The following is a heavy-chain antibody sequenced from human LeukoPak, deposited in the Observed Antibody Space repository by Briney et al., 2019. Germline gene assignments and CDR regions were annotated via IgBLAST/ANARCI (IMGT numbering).Heavy chain of an antibody. CDR1: GGSISGGSYY. V-gene: IGHV4-61*02. J-gene: IGHJ5*02. D-gene: IGHD3-22*01. Sequence: SQTLSLTCTVSGGSISGGSYYWSWIRQPAGKGLEWIGRIYTSGSTNYNPSLKSRVTISVDTSKNQFSLKLSSVTAADTAVYYCAREYYDSSGYYSSWFDPWGQGTLVTVSS. CDR2: IYTSGST. CDR3: AREYYDSSGYYSSWFDP.